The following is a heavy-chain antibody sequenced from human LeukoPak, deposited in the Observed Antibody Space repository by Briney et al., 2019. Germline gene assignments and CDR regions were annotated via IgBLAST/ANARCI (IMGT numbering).Heavy chain of an antibody. D-gene: IGHD3-10*01. Sequence: SVKVSCKASGGTFSSYAISWVRQAPGQGLEWMGGIIPIFGTANYAQKFQGRVTITADESTSTAYMELSSLSSVDTAVYYCARQARGGCFDYWGQGTLVTVSS. CDR3: ARQARGGCFDY. V-gene: IGHV1-69*13. CDR1: GGTFSSYA. J-gene: IGHJ4*02. CDR2: IIPIFGTA.